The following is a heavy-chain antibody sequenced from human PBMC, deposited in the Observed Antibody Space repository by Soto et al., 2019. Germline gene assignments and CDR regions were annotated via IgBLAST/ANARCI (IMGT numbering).Heavy chain of an antibody. CDR1: GYTFSNYG. CDR2: ISLYSDGT. CDR3: ARVVPGAEAWFGP. D-gene: IGHD2-2*01. Sequence: ASVKVSCKTSGYTFSNYGITWVRQAPGQPLEWLGWISLYSDGTNYTQKFQGRVSMTTDTSTTTAYMELRSLRSDDTAVYYCARVVPGAEAWFGPWGQGTLVTVSS. V-gene: IGHV1-18*01. J-gene: IGHJ5*02.